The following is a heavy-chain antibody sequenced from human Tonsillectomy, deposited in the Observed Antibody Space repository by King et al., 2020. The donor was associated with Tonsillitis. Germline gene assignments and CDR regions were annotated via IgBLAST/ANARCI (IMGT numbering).Heavy chain of an antibody. CDR3: ASVCPHSSCYAGGYYYYCKAG. CDR2: VYYTGRT. V-gene: IGHV4-59*01. CDR1: NGSIDNYY. J-gene: IGHJ6*02. D-gene: IGHD2-2*01. Sequence: VQLQESGPGLVKPSETLSLTCTVANGSIDNYYWSWIRQPPGKGLGWIGYVYYTGRTKYSPSLKRRVRLSVDMSRTQFSLQLSSVTAADTAVYYCASVCPHSSCYAGGYYYYCKAGWGQGTTVSASS.